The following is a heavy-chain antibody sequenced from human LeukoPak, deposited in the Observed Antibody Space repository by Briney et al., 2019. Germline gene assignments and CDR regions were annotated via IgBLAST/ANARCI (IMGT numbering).Heavy chain of an antibody. J-gene: IGHJ4*02. CDR1: GFTFDDYA. D-gene: IGHD3-3*01. CDR2: ISWNSGSI. V-gene: IGHV3-9*01. Sequence: PGGSLRLSCAASGFTFDDYAMHWVRHAPGKGLEWVSGISWNSGSIIYADSVKGRFTISRDNAKNSLYLQMNSLRAEDTALYYCARVTYYDFWSGHPYFDYWGQGPLVTVSS. CDR3: ARVTYYDFWSGHPYFDY.